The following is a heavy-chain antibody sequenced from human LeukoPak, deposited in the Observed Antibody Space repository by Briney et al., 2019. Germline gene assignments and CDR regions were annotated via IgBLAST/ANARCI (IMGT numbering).Heavy chain of an antibody. J-gene: IGHJ6*03. V-gene: IGHV3-20*04. Sequence: GGSLRLSCAASGFTFAVYGMSWVRGAPGRGLVWVSSINWNGASTGYADSVKGRFTISRDNAKDSLYLQMNSLRAEDTAFYYCARDRGDPELRYFFYYYMDVWGKGTTVTVSS. CDR1: GFTFAVYG. CDR3: ARDRGDPELRYFFYYYMDV. D-gene: IGHD3-9*01. CDR2: INWNGAST.